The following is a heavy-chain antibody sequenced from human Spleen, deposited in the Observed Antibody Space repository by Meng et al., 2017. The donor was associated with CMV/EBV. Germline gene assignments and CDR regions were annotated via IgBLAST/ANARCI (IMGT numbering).Heavy chain of an antibody. V-gene: IGHV1-18*01. D-gene: IGHD2/OR15-2a*01. Sequence: ASVKVSCKASGYTFTTYAFSWVRQAPGQGLEWMGWISAYNGDTNYTQRLQGRVTMTTDTSTSTAYMELRSPRSDDTAVYYCARAGGVIVPYYYGMDVWGQGTTVTVSS. CDR1: GYTFTTYA. CDR2: ISAYNGDT. J-gene: IGHJ6*02. CDR3: ARAGGVIVPYYYGMDV.